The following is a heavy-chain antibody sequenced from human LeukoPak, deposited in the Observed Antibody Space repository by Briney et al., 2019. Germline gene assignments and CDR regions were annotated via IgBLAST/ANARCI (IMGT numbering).Heavy chain of an antibody. Sequence: GGSLRLSCAASGFTFDDYAMHWVRHAPGKGLEWVSGISWNSGSIGYADSVKGRFTISRGNAKNSLYLQMNSLRAEDTALYYCAKGKYYDSSGYCDYWGQGTLVTVSS. CDR1: GFTFDDYA. CDR3: AKGKYYDSSGYCDY. CDR2: ISWNSGSI. J-gene: IGHJ4*02. D-gene: IGHD3-22*01. V-gene: IGHV3-9*01.